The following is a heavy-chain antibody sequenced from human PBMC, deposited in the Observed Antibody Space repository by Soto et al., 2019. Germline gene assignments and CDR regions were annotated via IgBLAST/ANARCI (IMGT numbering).Heavy chain of an antibody. CDR1: GCSISSSSYY. J-gene: IGHJ5*02. V-gene: IGHV4-39*01. CDR2: IYYSGST. D-gene: IGHD4-17*01. Sequence: XETLSLTCTVAGCSISSSSYYWGWIRQPPGKGLEWIGSIYYSGSTYYNPSLKSRVTISVDTSKNQFSLKLSSVTAADTAVYYCARHSRFSNWFDHWGQGTLVTVSS. CDR3: ARHSRFSNWFDH.